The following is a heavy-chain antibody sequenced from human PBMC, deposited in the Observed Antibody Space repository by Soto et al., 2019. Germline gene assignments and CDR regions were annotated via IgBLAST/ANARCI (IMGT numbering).Heavy chain of an antibody. CDR2: IKSKTDGGTT. D-gene: IGHD2-2*01. J-gene: IGHJ6*03. V-gene: IGHV3-15*01. Sequence: GGSLRLSCAASGFTFSNAWMSWVRQAPGKGLEWVGRIKSKTDGGTTDYAAPVKGRLTISRDDSKNTLYLQMNSLKTEDTAVYYCTTVPLPAAILGPVRYYYMDVWGKGTTVTVSS. CDR1: GFTFSNAW. CDR3: TTVPLPAAILGPVRYYYMDV.